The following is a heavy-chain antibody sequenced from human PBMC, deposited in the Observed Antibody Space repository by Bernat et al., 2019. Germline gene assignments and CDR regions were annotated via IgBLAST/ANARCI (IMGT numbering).Heavy chain of an antibody. CDR3: ARVKTGGPRPLRYSPPFDP. Sequence: QVQLVESGGGVVQPGRSLRLSCAASRFTFSSYGMHWVRQAPGKGLEWVAVIWYDGSNKYYADSVKGRFTISRDNSKNTLYLQMNSLRAEDTAVYYCARVKTGGPRPLRYSPPFDPWGQGTLVTVSS. D-gene: IGHD3-9*01. V-gene: IGHV3-33*01. CDR1: RFTFSSYG. CDR2: IWYDGSNK. J-gene: IGHJ5*02.